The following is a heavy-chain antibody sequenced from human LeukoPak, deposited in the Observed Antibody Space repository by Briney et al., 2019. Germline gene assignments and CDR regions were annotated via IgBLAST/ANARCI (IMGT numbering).Heavy chain of an antibody. J-gene: IGHJ5*02. CDR3: ARESTTKWFDP. CDR1: GFTFSSYW. D-gene: IGHD1-1*01. CDR2: IKQDGSEK. V-gene: IGHV3-7*01. Sequence: GGSLRLSCAASGFTFSSYWMSWVRQAPGKGLEWVANIKQDGSEKYYVDSVKGRFTISRDNAKNSLYLQLNSLRAEDTAVYYCARESTTKWFDPWGQGTLVTVSS.